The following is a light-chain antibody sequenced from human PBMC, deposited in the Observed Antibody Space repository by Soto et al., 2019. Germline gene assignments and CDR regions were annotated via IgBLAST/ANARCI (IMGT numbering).Light chain of an antibody. Sequence: QSVLTQPPSISAAPGQRVTISCSGSSSNIGSNYVAWYQHVPGTAPKLLIYNNVKRPSGIPDRFSGSKSGTSATLDISGLQTVDEADYFCGTLENSLTVVAFGCGTKLTVL. CDR1: SSNIGSNY. J-gene: IGLJ2*01. CDR3: GTLENSLTVVA. V-gene: IGLV1-51*01. CDR2: NNV.